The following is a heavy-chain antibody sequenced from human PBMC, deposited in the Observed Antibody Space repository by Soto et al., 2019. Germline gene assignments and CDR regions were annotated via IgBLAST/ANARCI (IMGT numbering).Heavy chain of an antibody. V-gene: IGHV3-30*18. Sequence: GGSLRLSCAASGFTFRSYGMHWVRQIPGKGLAWVAVISYDGSDKYYAESVKGRFTISRDNSKNTLYLQMKSLRAEDTAVYYCAKVTTVATWLNGMDVWGQGTKVTVSS. J-gene: IGHJ6*02. CDR3: AKVTTVATWLNGMDV. D-gene: IGHD4-17*01. CDR2: ISYDGSDK. CDR1: GFTFRSYG.